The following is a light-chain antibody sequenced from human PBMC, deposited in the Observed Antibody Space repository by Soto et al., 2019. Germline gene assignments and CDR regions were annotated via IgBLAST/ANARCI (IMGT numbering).Light chain of an antibody. CDR3: SAFAGSEGYV. Sequence: QSALAQPPSASGSPGQSVAISCTGTTSDVGGYNFVSWYQQHPGKAPKLIIYEATKRPSGVPDRFSGAWSGNTASLIVSGIQAEDEADYYCSAFAGSEGYVFGSGTKLNVL. CDR1: TSDVGGYNF. V-gene: IGLV2-8*01. CDR2: EAT. J-gene: IGLJ1*01.